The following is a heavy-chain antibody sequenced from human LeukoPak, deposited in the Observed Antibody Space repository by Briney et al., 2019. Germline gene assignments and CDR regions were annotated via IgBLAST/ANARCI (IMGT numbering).Heavy chain of an antibody. CDR2: IYYSGST. V-gene: IGHV4-39*01. CDR3: ARLSLELGLGY. J-gene: IGHJ4*02. Sequence: PSETLSLTCTVSGGSISSSSYYWGWIRQPSGEELEWIGSIYYSGSTYYNPSLKSRVTISVDTSKNQFSLKLSSVTAADTAVYYCARLSLELGLGYWGQGTLVTVSS. CDR1: GGSISSSSYY. D-gene: IGHD1-7*01.